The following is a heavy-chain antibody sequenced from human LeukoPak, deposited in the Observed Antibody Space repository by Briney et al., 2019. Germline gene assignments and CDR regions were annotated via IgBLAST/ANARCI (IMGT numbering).Heavy chain of an antibody. CDR2: LAYSGST. D-gene: IGHD3-22*01. Sequence: SETLSLTCTVSGGFIGSSSFYWAWIRQTPGKGLEWIGSLAYSGSTYYKSSLKSRVTLSVDAAKNQFSLNLTFVTAADTALFYCASSTSYYYDTSGYFEYWGQAILVTVSS. V-gene: IGHV4-39*01. CDR1: GGFIGSSSFY. CDR3: ASSTSYYYDTSGYFEY. J-gene: IGHJ4*02.